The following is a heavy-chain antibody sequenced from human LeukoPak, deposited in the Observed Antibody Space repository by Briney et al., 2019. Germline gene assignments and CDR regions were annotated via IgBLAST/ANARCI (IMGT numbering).Heavy chain of an antibody. D-gene: IGHD5-24*01. Sequence: ASVKVSCKASGYTFTSYGISWVRQAPGQGLEWMGWISAYNGNTNYAQKLQGRVTMTTDTSTSTAYMELRSLRSDDTAVYYCARDGEWLPDYYYGMDVWGQGTTVTVSS. V-gene: IGHV1-18*01. CDR1: GYTFTSYG. CDR2: ISAYNGNT. CDR3: ARDGEWLPDYYYGMDV. J-gene: IGHJ6*02.